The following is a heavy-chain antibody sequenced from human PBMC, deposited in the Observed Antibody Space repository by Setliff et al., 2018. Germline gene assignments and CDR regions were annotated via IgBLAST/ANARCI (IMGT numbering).Heavy chain of an antibody. J-gene: IGHJ4*02. Sequence: GASVKVSCKASGYTFTSYYMHWVRQAPGQGLEWMGIINPSGGSTSYAQKFQGRVTMTSGTSTSTVYMELSSLRSEDTALYYCARRDQAGFFDYWGQGTLVTVSS. V-gene: IGHV1-46*01. CDR1: GYTFTSYY. D-gene: IGHD2-2*01. CDR2: INPSGGST. CDR3: ARRDQAGFFDY.